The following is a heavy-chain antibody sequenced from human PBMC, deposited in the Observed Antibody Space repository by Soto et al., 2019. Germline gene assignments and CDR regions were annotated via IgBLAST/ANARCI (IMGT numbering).Heavy chain of an antibody. CDR2: IHNSGST. J-gene: IGHJ3*02. CDR1: GGSMNSHDYY. V-gene: IGHV4-30-4*01. D-gene: IGHD3-10*01. Sequence: QEQLQESGPGLVKPSQTLSLTCTVSGGSMNSHDYYWSWIRQPPGKGLEWIGYIHNSGSTYYNPSLKSRLTKSSDTPKNKFSLRLIALTAADTALYYGARVEVRGPFDILGQGTMVTVSS. CDR3: ARVEVRGPFDI.